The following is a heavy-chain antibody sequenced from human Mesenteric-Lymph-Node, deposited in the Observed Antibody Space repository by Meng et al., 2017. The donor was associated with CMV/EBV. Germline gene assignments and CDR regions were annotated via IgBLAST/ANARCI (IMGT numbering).Heavy chain of an antibody. D-gene: IGHD6-13*01. J-gene: IGHJ5*02. CDR1: GLTFSSYA. Sequence: SGLTFSSYARHWVRQDEGKGMEWGELITYEGSNKYYAETVKGRFTISRDNSKNTLYLQMSSLRAEDTAVYYCARAVAAPGRGNWFDPWGQGTLVTVSS. CDR2: ITYEGSNK. V-gene: IGHV3-30-3*01. CDR3: ARAVAAPGRGNWFDP.